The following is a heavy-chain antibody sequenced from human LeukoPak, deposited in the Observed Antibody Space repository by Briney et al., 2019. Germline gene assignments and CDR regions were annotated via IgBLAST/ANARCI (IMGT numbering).Heavy chain of an antibody. CDR2: ISYDGSNK. CDR1: GFTFSSYA. CDR3: ARGSWFAY. V-gene: IGHV3-30-3*01. Sequence: GGSLRLSCAASGFTFSSYAMHWVRHAPGKGLEWVAVISYDGSNKYYADSVKGRFTISRDNSKNTLYLQMNSLRAEDTAVYFCARGSWFAYWGQGTQVTVSS. J-gene: IGHJ4*02. D-gene: IGHD3-10*01.